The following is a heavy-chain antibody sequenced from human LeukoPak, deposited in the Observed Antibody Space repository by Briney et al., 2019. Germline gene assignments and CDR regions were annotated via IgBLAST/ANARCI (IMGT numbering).Heavy chain of an antibody. CDR1: GYSFTSYW. CDR2: IYPGDSDT. CDR3: ARHARIVVPAAMRGDLYYYYYYMDV. Sequence: GESLKISCKGSGYSFTSYWIGWVRQLPGKGLEWMGIIYPGDSDTRDSPSFEGQVTISADKSISTAYLQWSSLKASDTAMYYCARHARIVVPAAMRGDLYYYYYYMDVWGKGTTVTVSS. V-gene: IGHV5-51*01. D-gene: IGHD2-2*01. J-gene: IGHJ6*03.